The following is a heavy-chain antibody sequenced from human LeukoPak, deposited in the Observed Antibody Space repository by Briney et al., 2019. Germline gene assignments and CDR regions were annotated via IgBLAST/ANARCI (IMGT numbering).Heavy chain of an antibody. CDR1: GYSISSGYY. V-gene: IGHV4-38-2*02. D-gene: IGHD3-10*01. J-gene: IGHJ5*02. CDR2: IFHSGST. Sequence: SETLSLTCTVSGYSISSGYYWGWIRQPPGKGLAWIGSIFHSGSTYYNPSLKSRVTISVDTSKNQFSLKLSSVTAADTAVYYCASLFWFGEIDWFDPWGQGTLVTVSS. CDR3: ASLFWFGEIDWFDP.